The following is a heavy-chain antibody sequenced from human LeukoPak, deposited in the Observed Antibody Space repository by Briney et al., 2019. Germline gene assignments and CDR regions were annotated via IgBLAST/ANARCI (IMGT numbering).Heavy chain of an antibody. Sequence: SETLSLTCTVSGGSISSYYWSWIRQPPGKGLEWIGYVYYSGSTNSNPSLKSRVTISVDTSKSQFSLMLRSLTAADTAMYYCARRYTASPGERFDYWGQGILVTVSS. J-gene: IGHJ4*02. CDR3: ARRYTASPGERFDY. CDR1: GGSISSYY. CDR2: VYYSGST. D-gene: IGHD2-2*02. V-gene: IGHV4-59*08.